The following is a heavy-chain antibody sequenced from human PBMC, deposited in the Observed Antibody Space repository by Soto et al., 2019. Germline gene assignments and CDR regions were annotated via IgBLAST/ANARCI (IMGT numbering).Heavy chain of an antibody. J-gene: IGHJ4*02. CDR3: TKVYGRNQCLPPWQWDY. V-gene: IGHV3-49*01. D-gene: IGHD6-19*01. Sequence: GRSLRLSCTASGFTFGDYAMSLLRQTPGKGLGCVGFFRSKAYGGTTEYAASVKGRFTISXYGXKSRAYLQRNRLKTEDTAVYYCTKVYGRNQCLPPWQWDYWGQGTLVTVSA. CDR1: GFTFGDYA. CDR2: FRSKAYGGTT.